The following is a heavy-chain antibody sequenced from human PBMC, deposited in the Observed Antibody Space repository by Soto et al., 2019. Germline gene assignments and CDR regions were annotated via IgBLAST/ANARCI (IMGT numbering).Heavy chain of an antibody. CDR1: GFTFSSHS. J-gene: IGHJ4*02. Sequence: EVQLLESGGGLVQRGGSLRLSCAASGFTFSSHSMSWVRQPPGKGLEWVSGISSSGGSTYYADSVKGRFTISRDKSKNTLYLQMNSLRVEDTATYYCVKDDYTDHGGTGLYWGQGTLVTVSS. CDR2: ISSSGGST. V-gene: IGHV3-23*01. CDR3: VKDDYTDHGGTGLY. D-gene: IGHD4-4*01.